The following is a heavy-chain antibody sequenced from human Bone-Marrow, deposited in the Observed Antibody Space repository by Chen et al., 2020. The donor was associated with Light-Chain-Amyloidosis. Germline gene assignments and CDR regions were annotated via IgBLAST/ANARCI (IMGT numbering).Heavy chain of an antibody. CDR1: GGSISSYY. V-gene: IGHV4-59*01. J-gene: IGHJ6*02. Sequence: QVQLQESGPGLVKPSETLSLTCTVSGGSISSYYWSWIRQPPGKGLEWIGYIYYSGSTNYNPSLKSRVTISVDTSKTRFSLKLRFVPAADTAVYYCARGYIDFWSGYYRDYYYCGMDVWGQGTTVTVSS. CDR3: ARGYIDFWSGYYRDYYYCGMDV. CDR2: IYYSGST. D-gene: IGHD3-3*01.